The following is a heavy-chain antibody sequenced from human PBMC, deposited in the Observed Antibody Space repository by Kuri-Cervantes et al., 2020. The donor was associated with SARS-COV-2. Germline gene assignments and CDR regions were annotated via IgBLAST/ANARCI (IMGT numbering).Heavy chain of an antibody. Sequence: LTCAASGFTFCSYAMHWVCQAPGKGLEWVAVISYDGSNKYYADSVKGRFTISRDNSKNTLYLQMNSLRAEDTAVYYCARDQYDFWSGYLRGIGDVWGQGTTVTVSS. D-gene: IGHD3-3*01. CDR2: ISYDGSNK. V-gene: IGHV3-30-3*01. CDR1: GFTFCSYA. CDR3: ARDQYDFWSGYLRGIGDV. J-gene: IGHJ6*02.